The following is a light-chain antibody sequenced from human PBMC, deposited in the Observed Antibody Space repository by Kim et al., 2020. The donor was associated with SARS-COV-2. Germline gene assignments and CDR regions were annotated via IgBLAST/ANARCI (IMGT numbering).Light chain of an antibody. J-gene: IGKJ2*01. V-gene: IGKV1-33*01. CDR2: DAS. CDR1: QDIANR. CDR3: QQSDNLPYT. Sequence: AFVGDRVTIICQASQDIANRVNWYQPKPGKAPSLLIYDASSLEAGAPSRFSGTGFGTDFTFTIDSLQPEDIATYYCQQSDNLPYTFGLGTKVDIK.